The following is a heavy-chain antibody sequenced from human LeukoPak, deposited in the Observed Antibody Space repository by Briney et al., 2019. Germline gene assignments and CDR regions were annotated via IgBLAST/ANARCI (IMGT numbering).Heavy chain of an antibody. D-gene: IGHD5-18*01. V-gene: IGHV1-3*01. Sequence: ASVKVSCKASGFEFTTYAMHWVRQAPGQRLEWMGWINAGNGDTKYSQKFQGRVTITRDTSASTAYMELNSLRSEDTAEYFCARGGIYSYGFVDHWGQGTLVTVSS. J-gene: IGHJ4*02. CDR3: ARGGIYSYGFVDH. CDR1: GFEFTTYA. CDR2: INAGNGDT.